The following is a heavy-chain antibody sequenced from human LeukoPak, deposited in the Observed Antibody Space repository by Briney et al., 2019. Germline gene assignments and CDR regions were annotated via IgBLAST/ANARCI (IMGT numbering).Heavy chain of an antibody. V-gene: IGHV3-9*01. D-gene: IGHD3-22*01. Sequence: GRSLRLSCAASGFTFDDYAMHWVRQAPGKGLEWVSGISWNSGSIGYADSVKGRFTISRDNAKNSLYLQMNSLRAEDTALYYCAKDKDRYYDSSGSFDYWGQGTLVTVSS. CDR3: AKDKDRYYDSSGSFDY. CDR1: GFTFDDYA. CDR2: ISWNSGSI. J-gene: IGHJ4*02.